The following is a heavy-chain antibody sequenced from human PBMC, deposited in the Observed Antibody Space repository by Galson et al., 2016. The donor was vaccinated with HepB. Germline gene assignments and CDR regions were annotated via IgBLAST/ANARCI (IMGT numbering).Heavy chain of an antibody. V-gene: IGHV3-9*01. D-gene: IGHD5-18*01. J-gene: IGHJ6*02. CDR1: GFTFENYA. CDR3: AKDITPVMVNFYRMDV. Sequence: SLRLSCAASGFTFENYAMHWVRQAPGKGLEWVSGIGWNSGTIVYADSVKGRFTISRDNAKNSLYLQMNSLRAEDTALYYCAKDITPVMVNFYRMDVWGQGTPVTVS. CDR2: IGWNSGTI.